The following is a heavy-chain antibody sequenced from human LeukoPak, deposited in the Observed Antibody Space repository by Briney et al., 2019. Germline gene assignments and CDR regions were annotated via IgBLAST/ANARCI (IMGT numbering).Heavy chain of an antibody. V-gene: IGHV3-30*04. CDR2: ISYDGSNK. J-gene: IGHJ4*02. CDR1: AFTFSSYA. D-gene: IGHD2-2*01. Sequence: GGSLRLSCAASAFTFSSYAMHWVRQAPGKGLEWVAVISYDGSNKYYADSVKGRFTISRDNSKNTLYLQMNSLRAEDTAVYYCARGYCRSTSCYTFDYWGQGTLVTVSS. CDR3: ARGYCRSTSCYTFDY.